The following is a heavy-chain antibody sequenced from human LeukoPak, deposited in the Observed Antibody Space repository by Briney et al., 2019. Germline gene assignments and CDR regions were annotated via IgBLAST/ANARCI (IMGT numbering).Heavy chain of an antibody. CDR1: GFTFSSYE. Sequence: GGSLRLSCAASGFTFSSYEMNWVRQAPGKGLEWVSYISSSGSTIYYADSVKGRFTISRDNAKNSLYLQMNSLRAEDTAVYYCAREGSGYDYNYYYYMDVWGKGTTVTISS. J-gene: IGHJ6*03. CDR3: AREGSGYDYNYYYYMDV. CDR2: ISSSGSTI. D-gene: IGHD5-12*01. V-gene: IGHV3-48*03.